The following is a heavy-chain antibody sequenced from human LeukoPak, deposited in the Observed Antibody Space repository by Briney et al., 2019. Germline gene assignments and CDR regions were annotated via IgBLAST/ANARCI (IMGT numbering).Heavy chain of an antibody. CDR3: ARVGVAGPFDY. Sequence: ASVKVSCKASGYTFTSYYMHWVRQAPGQGLEWMGIINPSGGSTSYAQKFQGRVTMTRDTSTSTVCMELSSLRSEDTAVYYCARVGVAGPFDYWGQGTLVTVSS. CDR2: INPSGGST. CDR1: GYTFTSYY. J-gene: IGHJ4*02. V-gene: IGHV1-46*01. D-gene: IGHD6-19*01.